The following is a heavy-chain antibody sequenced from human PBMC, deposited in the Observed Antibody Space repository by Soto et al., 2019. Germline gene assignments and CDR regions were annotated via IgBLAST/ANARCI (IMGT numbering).Heavy chain of an antibody. CDR3: ATSRNYYFDSSGPDAFDV. D-gene: IGHD3-22*01. CDR1: GYTFTGYY. V-gene: IGHV1-2*04. CDR2: INPNSGGT. Sequence: ASVKVSCKASGYTFTGYYIHWVRQAPGQGLEWLGWINPNSGGTNYAQTFQGWVTMTRDTSINTAYMELSRLRSDDSAVYYCATSRNYYFDSSGPDAFDVCGQGTKVTVSS. J-gene: IGHJ3*01.